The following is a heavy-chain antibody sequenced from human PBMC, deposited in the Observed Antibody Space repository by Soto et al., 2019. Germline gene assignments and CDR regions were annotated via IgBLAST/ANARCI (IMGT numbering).Heavy chain of an antibody. J-gene: IGHJ4*02. D-gene: IGHD2-15*01. CDR3: ARRIFDY. CDR1: GFTFSSYA. Sequence: GGSLRLSCAASGFTFSSYAMHWVRQAPGKGLEWVAVISYDGSNKYYADSVKGRYTISRDNSKNTLYLQMNSLRAEDTAVYYRARRIFDYWGQGTLVTVSS. V-gene: IGHV3-30-3*01. CDR2: ISYDGSNK.